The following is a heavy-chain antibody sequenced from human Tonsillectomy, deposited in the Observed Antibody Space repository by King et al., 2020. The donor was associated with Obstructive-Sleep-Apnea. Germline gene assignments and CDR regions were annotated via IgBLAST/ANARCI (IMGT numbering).Heavy chain of an antibody. CDR2: IYPGDSDT. V-gene: IGHV5-51*01. Sequence: VQLVESGAEVKKPGESLKISCKGSGYSFTSYWIGWVRQMPGKGLEWMGIIYPGDSDTRYSPSFQGQVTISADKSISTAYLQWISLKASDTAMYYCATATSLVTESLDYCGQETLVNVSS. CDR3: ATATSLVTESLDY. D-gene: IGHD4-23*01. J-gene: IGHJ4*02. CDR1: GYSFTSYW.